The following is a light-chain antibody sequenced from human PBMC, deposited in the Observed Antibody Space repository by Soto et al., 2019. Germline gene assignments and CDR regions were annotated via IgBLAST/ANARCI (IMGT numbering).Light chain of an antibody. CDR3: QQYDIWPPT. J-gene: IGKJ1*01. CDR1: QTFSSS. CDR2: DAS. Sequence: EIVLTQSPGSLSLSPGERATLSCRASQTFSSSLAWYQQRPGQAPRLLIYDASNRAPGIPARFSGSGSGTEFILTISSLQSEDFAVYYCQQYDIWPPTFGQGTKVDIK. V-gene: IGKV3D-15*01.